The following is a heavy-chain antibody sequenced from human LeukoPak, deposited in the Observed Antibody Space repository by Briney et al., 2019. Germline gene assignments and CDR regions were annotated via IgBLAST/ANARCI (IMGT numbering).Heavy chain of an antibody. CDR3: ARVRNSGFRYVDS. V-gene: IGHV4-59*01. D-gene: IGHD5-12*01. CDR1: GGSISSYY. Sequence: PSETLSLTCTVSGGSISSYYWSWIRQPPGKGLEWIGYIYYSGSTNYNPSLKSRVTISVDTSKNQFSLKLSSVTAADTAVYYCARVRNSGFRYVDSWGQGTLVTVSS. J-gene: IGHJ4*02. CDR2: IYYSGST.